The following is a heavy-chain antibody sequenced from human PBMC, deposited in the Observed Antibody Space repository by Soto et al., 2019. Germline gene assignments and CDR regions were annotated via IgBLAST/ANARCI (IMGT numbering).Heavy chain of an antibody. Sequence: PGGSLRLSCAASGFTFNSYSVNWVRQAPGKGLEWVASISSGSVYIDFADSVKGRFTISRDDVTNSVSLQMDSLRVEDTGIYYCERYEAFKAFDLWGQGTMVTVSS. CDR2: ISSGSVYI. CDR3: ERYEAFKAFDL. D-gene: IGHD3-3*01. CDR1: GFTFNSYS. V-gene: IGHV3-21*01. J-gene: IGHJ3*01.